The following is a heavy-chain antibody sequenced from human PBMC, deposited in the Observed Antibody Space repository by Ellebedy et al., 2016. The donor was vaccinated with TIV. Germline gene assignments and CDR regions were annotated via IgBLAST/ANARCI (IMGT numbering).Heavy chain of an antibody. V-gene: IGHV3-30*02. CDR3: TRETNPSPGAVAGTGFDC. Sequence: GESLKISCVASGFSFSNYGMHWVRQAPGKGLEWAAFKRFDGRNEYNGYSVKGRFFISRDVSKNTLFLQMNRLRAEDTDMDYCTRETNPSPGAVAGTGFDCWGQGALVIVSS. D-gene: IGHD6-19*01. J-gene: IGHJ4*02. CDR1: GFSFSNYG. CDR2: KRFDGRNE.